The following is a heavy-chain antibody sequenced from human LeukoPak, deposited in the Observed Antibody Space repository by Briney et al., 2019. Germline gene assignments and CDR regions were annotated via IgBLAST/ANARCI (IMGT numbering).Heavy chain of an antibody. CDR1: GFTFDDYG. V-gene: IGHV3-20*04. CDR3: AKHSVTSGSFDI. J-gene: IGHJ3*02. Sequence: GGSLRLSCAASGFTFDDYGMSWVRQAPGKGLEWGSGINWNGGSTGYADSVKGRFTISRDNSKNTLYLQMNSLRAEDTAVYYCAKHSVTSGSFDIWGQGTMVTVSS. D-gene: IGHD4-17*01. CDR2: INWNGGST.